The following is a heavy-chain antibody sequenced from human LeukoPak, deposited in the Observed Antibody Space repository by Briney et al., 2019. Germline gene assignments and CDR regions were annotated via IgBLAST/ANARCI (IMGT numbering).Heavy chain of an antibody. CDR3: ARELHYYGSGSYYNLKTYYYYYMDV. CDR1: GGSISSYY. V-gene: IGHV4-59*12. D-gene: IGHD3-10*01. Sequence: SETLSLTCTVSGGSISSYYWSWIRQPPGKGLEWIGYIYYSGSTNYNPSLKSRVTISVDTSKNQFSLKLSSVTAADTAVYDCARELHYYGSGSYYNLKTYYYYYMDVWGKGTTVTISS. CDR2: IYYSGST. J-gene: IGHJ6*03.